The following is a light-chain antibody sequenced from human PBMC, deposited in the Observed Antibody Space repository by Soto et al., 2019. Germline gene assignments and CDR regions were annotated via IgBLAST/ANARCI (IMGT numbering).Light chain of an antibody. J-gene: IGLJ3*02. Sequence: QSALTQSASVSGSPGQSITISCTGTSSDVGYDNYVSWFQQHPGKAPKLMIYEVSRRPSGVSNRFSGSKSANTASLTISGLQAEDEADYYCTSHTASSTWVFGGGTKVTVL. V-gene: IGLV2-14*01. CDR3: TSHTASSTWV. CDR2: EVS. CDR1: SSDVGYDNY.